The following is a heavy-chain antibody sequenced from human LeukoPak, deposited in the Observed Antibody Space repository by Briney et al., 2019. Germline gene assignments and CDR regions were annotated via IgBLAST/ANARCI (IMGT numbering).Heavy chain of an antibody. D-gene: IGHD4-17*01. J-gene: IGHJ3*02. Sequence: APVKVSCKVSGYTLTELSMHWVRQAPGKGLEWMGGFDPEDGETIYAQKFQGRVTMTEDTSTDTAYMELSSLRSEDTAVYYCATDFGWGTVTTWHAFDIWGQGIMVTVSS. CDR1: GYTLTELS. CDR2: FDPEDGET. V-gene: IGHV1-24*01. CDR3: ATDFGWGTVTTWHAFDI.